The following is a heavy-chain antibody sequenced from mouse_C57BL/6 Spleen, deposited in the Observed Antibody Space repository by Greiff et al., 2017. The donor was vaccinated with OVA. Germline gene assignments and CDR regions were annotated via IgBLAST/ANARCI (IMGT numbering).Heavy chain of an antibody. CDR1: GFTFSDYG. CDR2: ISSGSSTI. V-gene: IGHV5-17*01. D-gene: IGHD1-1*01. CDR3: ARGIYCGSSYGYAMGY. J-gene: IGHJ4*01. Sequence: DVMLVESGGGLVKPGGSLKLSCAASGFTFSDYGMHWVRQAPEKGLAWVAYISSGSSTIYYADTVKGRFTISSDNATNTLFLQMTRLRSEDTVMYDCARGIYCGSSYGYAMGYWGQGTLVTVSA.